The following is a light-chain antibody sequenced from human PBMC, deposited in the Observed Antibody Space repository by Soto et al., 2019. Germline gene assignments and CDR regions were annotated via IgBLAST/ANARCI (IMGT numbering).Light chain of an antibody. Sequence: QLVLTQSPSASASLGASVKLTCTLSSGHSSYAIAWHQQQPEKGPRYLMKLDSDGSHTKGDAIPDRFSGSSSGAERYLTISSLQSEHEADYYCQTWGTGIHVVFGGGTKLTVL. J-gene: IGLJ2*01. CDR2: LDSDGSH. CDR1: SGHSSYA. CDR3: QTWGTGIHVV. V-gene: IGLV4-69*01.